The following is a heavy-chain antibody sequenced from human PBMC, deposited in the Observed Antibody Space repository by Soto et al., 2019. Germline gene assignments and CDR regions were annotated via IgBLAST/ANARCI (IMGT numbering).Heavy chain of an antibody. Sequence: QVQLQQWGAGLLKPSETVSLTCAVYGGSFIGYYGTWIRQPPGKGLEWIGEINHSGSTNYTPSLKRRVTTSAATSKNQFSLRLSSVTAADTAVYYCATLGHYDFWSGFRKGNWFDPWGQGTLVTVSS. V-gene: IGHV4-34*01. CDR1: GGSFIGYY. J-gene: IGHJ5*02. CDR3: ATLGHYDFWSGFRKGNWFDP. D-gene: IGHD3-3*01. CDR2: INHSGST.